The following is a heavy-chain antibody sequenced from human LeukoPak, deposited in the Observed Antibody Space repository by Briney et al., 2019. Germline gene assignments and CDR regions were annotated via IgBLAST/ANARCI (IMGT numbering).Heavy chain of an antibody. CDR1: GFTFSSYS. V-gene: IGHV3-21*01. CDR3: ARDWNVVVPAALDP. D-gene: IGHD2-2*01. J-gene: IGHJ5*02. Sequence: GGSLRLSCAASGFTFSSYSMNWVRQAPGQGLEWVSSISSSSSYIYYADSVKGRFTMSRDNARNSLYLQMNSLRAEDTAVYYCARDWNVVVPAALDPWGQVTLVTVST. CDR2: ISSSSSYI.